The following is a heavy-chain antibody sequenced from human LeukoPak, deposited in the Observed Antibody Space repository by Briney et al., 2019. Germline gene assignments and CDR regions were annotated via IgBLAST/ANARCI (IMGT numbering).Heavy chain of an antibody. CDR3: SKQVDFDPADAFDV. Sequence: GGSLRLSCAASGFAFGSYPMGWVRQAPGKGLEWVSAISGSDDSTYYADSVKGRFTTSRDKSKNTLYLQMNSLRAEDTAVYYCSKQVDFDPADAFDVWGQGTMVTVSS. D-gene: IGHD3-9*01. CDR2: ISGSDDST. CDR1: GFAFGSYP. V-gene: IGHV3-23*01. J-gene: IGHJ3*01.